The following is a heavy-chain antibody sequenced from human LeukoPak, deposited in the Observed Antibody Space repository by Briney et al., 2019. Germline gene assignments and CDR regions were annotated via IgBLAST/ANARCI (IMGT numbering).Heavy chain of an antibody. CDR1: GFTFGSSW. Sequence: GGSLKLSCAASGFTFGSSWMSWVRQAPGKGLEWVANIKQDGSEKYYVDSVRGRFTISRDNAKNSLYLQMNSLRAEDTAVYYCARVIVWWTYGMDVWGQGTTVTVSS. V-gene: IGHV3-7*03. J-gene: IGHJ6*02. D-gene: IGHD2-21*01. CDR2: IKQDGSEK. CDR3: ARVIVWWTYGMDV.